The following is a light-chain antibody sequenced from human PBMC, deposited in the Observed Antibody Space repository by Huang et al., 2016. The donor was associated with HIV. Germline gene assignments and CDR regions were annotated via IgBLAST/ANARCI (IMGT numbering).Light chain of an antibody. CDR3: QQSYSTPLT. J-gene: IGKJ4*01. Sequence: DIQLTQSPSSLSASVGDRVTITCRASQSISSYLNWYQQKTGKAPKHLIDAAARLQSRVPSRFSVSGSGTDFTLTISSLQPEDFATYSCQQSYSTPLTFGGGPKVEIK. CDR2: AAA. CDR1: QSISSY. V-gene: IGKV1-39*01.